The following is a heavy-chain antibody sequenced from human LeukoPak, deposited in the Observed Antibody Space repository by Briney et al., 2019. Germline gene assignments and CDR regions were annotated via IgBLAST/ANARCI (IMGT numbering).Heavy chain of an antibody. D-gene: IGHD3-10*01. CDR3: ARAGTENFSNNWFDP. CDR2: IIPIFGTA. Sequence: SVKVSCKASGGTFSSYAISWVRQAPGQGLEWMGRIIPIFGTANYAQQFQGRVTITTDESTSTAYIELSSLRSEDTAVYYCARAGTENFSNNWFDPWGQGTLVTVSS. CDR1: GGTFSSYA. V-gene: IGHV1-69*05. J-gene: IGHJ5*02.